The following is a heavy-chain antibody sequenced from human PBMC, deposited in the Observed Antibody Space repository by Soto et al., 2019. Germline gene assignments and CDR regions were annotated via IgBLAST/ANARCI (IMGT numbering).Heavy chain of an antibody. CDR1: GGSFNNYA. CDR3: ASSYGTSWYGDY. D-gene: IGHD6-13*01. V-gene: IGHV1-69*01. J-gene: IGHJ4*02. Sequence: QVQLVQSGAEVKKPGSSVKVSCKASGGSFNNYAVTWVRQAPGQGLEWMGGIIASSGTPNYAQRFQGRVTITADESTSTVSMALSSLRSEDTALYYCASSYGTSWYGDYWGQGTLVTVSS. CDR2: IIASSGTP.